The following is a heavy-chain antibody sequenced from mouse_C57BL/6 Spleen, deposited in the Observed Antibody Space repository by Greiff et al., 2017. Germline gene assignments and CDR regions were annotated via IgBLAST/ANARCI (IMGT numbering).Heavy chain of an antibody. CDR2: ISGGGGNT. Sequence: DVKLVESGGGLVKPGGSLKLSCAASGFTFSSYTMSWVRQTPEKRLEWVATISGGGGNTYYPDSVKGRFTISRDNAKNTLYLQMSSLRSEDTALYYCARRGVYGNPVWYYFDYWGQGTTLTVSS. CDR1: GFTFSSYT. CDR3: ARRGVYGNPVWYYFDY. D-gene: IGHD2-1*01. J-gene: IGHJ2*01. V-gene: IGHV5-9*01.